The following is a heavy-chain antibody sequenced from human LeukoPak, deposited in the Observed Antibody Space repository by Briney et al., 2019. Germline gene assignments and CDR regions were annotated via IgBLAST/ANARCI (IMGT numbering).Heavy chain of an antibody. CDR3: ARHVPDYYDSSAYLDY. CDR2: IYTSGST. V-gene: IGHV4-4*07. D-gene: IGHD3-22*01. J-gene: IGHJ4*02. CDR1: GGSISSYY. Sequence: PSETLSLTCTVSGGSISSYYWSWIRQPAGKGLEWIGRIYTSGSTYYNPSLKSRVTISVDTSKNQFSLKLSSVTAADTAVYYCARHVPDYYDSSAYLDYWGQGTLVTVSS.